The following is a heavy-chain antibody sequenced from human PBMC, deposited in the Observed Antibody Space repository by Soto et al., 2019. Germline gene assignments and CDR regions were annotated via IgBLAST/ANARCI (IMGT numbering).Heavy chain of an antibody. J-gene: IGHJ4*02. CDR1: GFTVSNNY. CDR2: IYSGGNT. CDR3: ARDPAGIAASGAGG. V-gene: IGHV3-53*01. D-gene: IGHD6-13*01. Sequence: EVQLVESGGGLIQPGGSLRLSCAASGFTVSNNYMRWVRQAPGKGLEWVSLIYSGGNTHYADSVKGRFTISRDNSKNTLFLTMNSRRVEDTAVYYCARDPAGIAASGAGGWGQGTLVTVSS.